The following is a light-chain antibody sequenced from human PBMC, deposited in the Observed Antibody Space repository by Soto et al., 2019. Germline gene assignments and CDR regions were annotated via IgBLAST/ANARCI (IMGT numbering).Light chain of an antibody. Sequence: VVLTQPLSPLSVPPGERATISCRVSQRVSSRQLAWYQQKPGQPPSLLMYGASSRATGIPDRFSGRGSGTDFTHTISRLEPAAFAIYFCQIPGRFLVPLDGGTKVDIK. V-gene: IGKV3-20*01. CDR1: QRVSSRQ. CDR3: QIPGRFLVP. J-gene: IGKJ4*01. CDR2: GAS.